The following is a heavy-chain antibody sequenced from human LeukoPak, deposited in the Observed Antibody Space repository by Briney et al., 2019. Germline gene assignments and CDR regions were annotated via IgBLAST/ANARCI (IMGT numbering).Heavy chain of an antibody. Sequence: ASVKVSCKASGYTFTSYGISWVRQAPGQGLEWMGWISAYNGNTNYAQKLQGRVTMTRDTSTSTVYMELSSLGSEDTAVYYCARDTGQSIAAFDYWGQGTLVTVSS. V-gene: IGHV1-18*01. CDR3: ARDTGQSIAAFDY. D-gene: IGHD6-25*01. CDR2: ISAYNGNT. CDR1: GYTFTSYG. J-gene: IGHJ4*02.